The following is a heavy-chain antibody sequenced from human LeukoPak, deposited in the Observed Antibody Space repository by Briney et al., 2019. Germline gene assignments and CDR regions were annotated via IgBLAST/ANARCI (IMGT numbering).Heavy chain of an antibody. V-gene: IGHV3-7*01. CDR2: IKHDGGEK. Sequence: LPGGSLRLSCAASGFTFSSYWMSWVRQAPGKGLEWVANIKHDGGEKYYVDSVRGRFTISRDNAKNSLHLQMNGLRAEDTAVYYCAELGITMIGGVWGKGTTVTVSS. J-gene: IGHJ6*04. CDR1: GFTFSSYW. CDR3: AELGITMIGGV. D-gene: IGHD3-10*02.